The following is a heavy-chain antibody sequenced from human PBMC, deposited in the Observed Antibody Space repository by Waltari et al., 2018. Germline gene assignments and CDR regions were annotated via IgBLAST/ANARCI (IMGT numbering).Heavy chain of an antibody. V-gene: IGHV3-53*01. D-gene: IGHD6-13*01. CDR2: IYRGGST. CDR3: AREGAAAGTTFDY. J-gene: IGHJ4*02. Sequence: EVQLVESGGGLIQPGGSLRLSCAASGFTVSSNYMSWVRQAPGKGLEWVSVIYRGGSTYYADSVKGRVTISRDNSKNTLYLQMNSLRAEDTAVYYCAREGAAAGTTFDYWGQGTLVTVSS. CDR1: GFTVSSNY.